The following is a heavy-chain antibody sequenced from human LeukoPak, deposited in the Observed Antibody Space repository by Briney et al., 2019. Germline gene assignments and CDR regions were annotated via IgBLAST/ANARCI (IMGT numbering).Heavy chain of an antibody. J-gene: IGHJ4*02. D-gene: IGHD2-2*03. CDR2: ISAYNGNT. Sequence: ASVKVSCKASGYTFTSYGISWVRQAPGQGLEWMGWISAYNGNTNYAQKLQGRVTMTTDTSTSTAYMELRSLRSDDTAVYYCAREPGPGYCSSTSCSFDYWGQGTLVTVSS. V-gene: IGHV1-18*01. CDR1: GYTFTSYG. CDR3: AREPGPGYCSSTSCSFDY.